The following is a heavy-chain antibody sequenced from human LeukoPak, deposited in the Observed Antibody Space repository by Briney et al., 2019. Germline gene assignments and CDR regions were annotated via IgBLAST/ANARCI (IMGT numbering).Heavy chain of an antibody. CDR2: IYYSGST. J-gene: IGHJ3*02. CDR3: ARDRKAARAHAFDI. D-gene: IGHD6-13*01. CDR1: GGSVSSGSHY. V-gene: IGHV4-61*01. Sequence: SETLSLTCTVSGGSVSSGSHYWSWIRQPPGKGLEWIGYIYYSGSTNYNPSLKSRVTISVDTSKNQFSLKLSSVTAADTAVCYCARDRKAARAHAFDIWGQGTMVTVSS.